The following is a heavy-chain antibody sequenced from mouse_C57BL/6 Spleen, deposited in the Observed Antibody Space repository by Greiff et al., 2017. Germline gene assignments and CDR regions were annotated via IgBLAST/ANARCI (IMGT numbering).Heavy chain of an antibody. Sequence: VQLQQSGAELVRPGASVTLSCKASGYTFTDYEMHWVKQTPVHGLEWIGAIDPETGGTAYNQKFKGKAILTADKSSSTAYMELRSRTSEDSAVYYCTRLRIYYDYDGSYWGQGTLVTVSA. CDR3: TRLRIYYDYDGSY. V-gene: IGHV1-15*01. CDR1: GYTFTDYE. CDR2: IDPETGGT. D-gene: IGHD2-4*01. J-gene: IGHJ3*01.